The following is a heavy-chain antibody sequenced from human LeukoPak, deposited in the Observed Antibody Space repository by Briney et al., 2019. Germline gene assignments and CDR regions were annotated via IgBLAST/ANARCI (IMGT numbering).Heavy chain of an antibody. V-gene: IGHV4-31*03. J-gene: IGHJ6*02. CDR2: IYYSGST. Sequence: SQTLSLTCTVSGGSISSGGYYWSWICQHPGKGLEWIGDIYYSGSTYYNPSLKSRVTISVDTSKNQFSLKPSSVTAADTAVYYCARVPLYYYGMDVWGQGTTVTVSS. D-gene: IGHD2-8*01. CDR3: ARVPLYYYGMDV. CDR1: GGSISSGGYY.